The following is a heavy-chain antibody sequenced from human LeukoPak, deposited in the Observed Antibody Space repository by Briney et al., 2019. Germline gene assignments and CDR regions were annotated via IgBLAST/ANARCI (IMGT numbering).Heavy chain of an antibody. D-gene: IGHD6-19*01. Sequence: GGSLRLSCAASGFTFSSYGMHWVRQAPGKGLEWMAVILYDGSNKYYAGSVKGRFTISRDNSKNTLYLQMNSLRAEDTAVYYCANSQWLVRSFDYWGQGTLVTVSS. CDR1: GFTFSSYG. J-gene: IGHJ4*02. V-gene: IGHV3-30*18. CDR2: ILYDGSNK. CDR3: ANSQWLVRSFDY.